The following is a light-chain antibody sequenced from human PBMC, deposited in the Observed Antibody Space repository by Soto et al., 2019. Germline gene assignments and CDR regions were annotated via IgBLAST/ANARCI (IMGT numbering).Light chain of an antibody. J-gene: IGKJ1*01. V-gene: IGKV1-5*03. CDR2: KAS. CDR1: QTISNW. Sequence: DIQMTQSPSTLSASVADRITITCRASQTISNWLAWYQQKPGKATKLLIYKASSLQSAVPSRVSGSRSGTEFTLTFSSLQPDDFATYCWQEFNSLPWTFGQGTKVVIK. CDR3: QEFNSLPWT.